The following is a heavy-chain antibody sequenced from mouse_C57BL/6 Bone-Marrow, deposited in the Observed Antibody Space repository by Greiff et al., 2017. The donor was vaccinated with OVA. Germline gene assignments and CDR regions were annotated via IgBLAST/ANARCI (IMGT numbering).Heavy chain of an antibody. CDR2: IWTGGGT. V-gene: IGHV2-9-1*01. CDR3: ARITTVVAHWYFDV. Sequence: VMLVESGPGLVAPSQSLSITCTVSGFSLTSYAISWVRQPPGKGLEWLGVIWTGGGTNYNSALKSRLSISKDNSKSQVFLKMNSLQTDDTASYYCARITTVVAHWYFDVWGTGTTVTVSS. J-gene: IGHJ1*03. D-gene: IGHD1-1*01. CDR1: GFSLTSYA.